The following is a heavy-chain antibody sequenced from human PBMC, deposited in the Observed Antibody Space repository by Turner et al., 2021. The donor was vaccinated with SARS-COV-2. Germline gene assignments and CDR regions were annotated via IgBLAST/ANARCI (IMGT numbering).Heavy chain of an antibody. J-gene: IGHJ6*02. CDR2: IYYSGSA. CDR3: ARLMDTAMDYYGTDV. D-gene: IGHD5-18*01. CDR1: GGSISSSSYY. Sequence: QLQLQESGPGLVKLSETLSLTCTVSGGSISSSSYYWGWIRQPPGKGLEWIGIIYYSGSAYYNPSLKSRVTISVDPSKNQFSLKLTSVTAADTAVYYCARLMDTAMDYYGTDVWGQGTTVTVSS. V-gene: IGHV4-39*01.